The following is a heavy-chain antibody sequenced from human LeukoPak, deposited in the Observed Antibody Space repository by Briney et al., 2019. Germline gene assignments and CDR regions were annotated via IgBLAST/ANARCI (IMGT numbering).Heavy chain of an antibody. J-gene: IGHJ4*02. CDR2: MSYSGTT. CDR3: ANRGIYGYFNY. D-gene: IGHD3-10*01. CDR1: GGSITDSIYY. V-gene: IGHV4-39*01. Sequence: PSETLSLTCSVTGGSITDSIYYWGWVRQPPGKGLEWIGSMSYSGTTYYNPSLKSRVIISADTSKNQFSLSLTSVTAAHTAVYYCANRGIYGYFNYWGQGTLVTVSS.